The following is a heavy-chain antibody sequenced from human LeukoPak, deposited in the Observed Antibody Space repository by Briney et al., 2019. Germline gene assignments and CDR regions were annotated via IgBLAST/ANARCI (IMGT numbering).Heavy chain of an antibody. CDR2: IASSGGST. Sequence: GGSLRLSYAASGXTFSSAAMTWVRQAPGKGLEWVSLIASSGGSTYYADSVKGRFTISRDNSKNTLSLQMNSLRVEDTAIYYCAKDIQLSTWGLGTMVTVSS. V-gene: IGHV3-23*01. CDR3: AKDIQLST. CDR1: GXTFSSAA. D-gene: IGHD5-24*01. J-gene: IGHJ3*01.